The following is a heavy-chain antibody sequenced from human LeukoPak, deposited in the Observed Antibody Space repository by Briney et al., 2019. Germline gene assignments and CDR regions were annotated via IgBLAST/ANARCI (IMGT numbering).Heavy chain of an antibody. V-gene: IGHV1-24*01. CDR2: CDPGDGEP. J-gene: IGHJ4*02. CDR3: ATEIVGYGDVNYFDS. CDR1: GYTLTEVS. D-gene: IGHD4-17*01. Sequence: SSVTVSCTISGYTLTEVSMHWVRQAPAKGHEWMGGCDPGDGEPIYAQKFQGRLIVTENTSTDTAYMELSSLRSEETAVYYCATEIVGYGDVNYFDSWGQGTLVTVSS.